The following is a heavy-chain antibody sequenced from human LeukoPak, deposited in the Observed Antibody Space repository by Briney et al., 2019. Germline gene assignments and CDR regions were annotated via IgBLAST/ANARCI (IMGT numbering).Heavy chain of an antibody. Sequence: GASVKVSCKASGNTFPTFGISWVRQALGQGLDWRGWFSPYNGNTDYAQKLQGRVTMTTDTPTTTAYMELRSLRSDDTAVYYCTRGRGFGEVYYYYGMDVWGQGTTVTVSS. D-gene: IGHD3-10*01. CDR2: FSPYNGNT. V-gene: IGHV1-18*01. CDR3: TRGRGFGEVYYYYGMDV. J-gene: IGHJ6*02. CDR1: GNTFPTFG.